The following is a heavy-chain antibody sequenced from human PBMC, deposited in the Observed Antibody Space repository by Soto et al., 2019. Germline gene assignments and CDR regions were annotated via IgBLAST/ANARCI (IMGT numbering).Heavy chain of an antibody. V-gene: IGHV3-23*01. Sequence: GGSLRLSCAASGFTFSSYAMSGVRQAPGKGLEWVSAISGSGGSTYYADSVKGRFTISRDNSKNTLYLQMNSLRAEDTAVYYCAKDHAVVVVPEAHPLVPNWCDPWGKGTLVTVSS. CDR3: AKDHAVVVVPEAHPLVPNWCDP. J-gene: IGHJ5*02. D-gene: IGHD2-2*01. CDR2: ISGSGGST. CDR1: GFTFSSYA.